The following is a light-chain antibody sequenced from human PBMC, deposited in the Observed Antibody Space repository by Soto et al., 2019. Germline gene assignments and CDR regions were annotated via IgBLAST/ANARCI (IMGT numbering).Light chain of an antibody. V-gene: IGLV1-40*01. CDR3: QSYDSSLSGYV. Sequence: QSALTQSPSVSGAPGQRVTISCTGSSFNIGAGYDVHWYQQLPGTAPKLLIFANINRPSGVPDRFSGSKSGTSASLAITGLRAEDEADYYCQSYDSSLSGYVFGTGTKVTVL. CDR1: SFNIGAGYD. CDR2: ANI. J-gene: IGLJ1*01.